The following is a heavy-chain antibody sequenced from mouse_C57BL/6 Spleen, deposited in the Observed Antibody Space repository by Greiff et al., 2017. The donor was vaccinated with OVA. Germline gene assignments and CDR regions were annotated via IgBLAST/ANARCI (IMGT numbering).Heavy chain of an antibody. Sequence: ESGPGLVKPSQSLSLTCSVTGYSITSGYYWNWIRQFPGNKLEWMGYISYDGSNNYNPSLKNRISITRDTSKNQFFLKLNSVTTEDTATYYCARSYYGSSYFFDYWGQGTTLTVSS. CDR3: ARSYYGSSYFFDY. V-gene: IGHV3-6*01. J-gene: IGHJ2*01. CDR2: ISYDGSN. D-gene: IGHD1-1*01. CDR1: GYSITSGYY.